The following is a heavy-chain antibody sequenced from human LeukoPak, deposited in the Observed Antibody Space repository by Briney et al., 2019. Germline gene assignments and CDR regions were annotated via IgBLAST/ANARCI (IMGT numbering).Heavy chain of an antibody. J-gene: IGHJ4*02. D-gene: IGHD1-1*01. CDR2: IWYDGSNK. Sequence: GGSLRLSCAASGFTFSSYAMSWVRQAPGKGLEWVAVIWYDGSNKYYADSVKGRFTISRDNSKNTLYLQMNSLRAEDTAVYYCARDRGYAEPSYFDYWGQGTLVTVSS. V-gene: IGHV3-33*08. CDR1: GFTFSSYA. CDR3: ARDRGYAEPSYFDY.